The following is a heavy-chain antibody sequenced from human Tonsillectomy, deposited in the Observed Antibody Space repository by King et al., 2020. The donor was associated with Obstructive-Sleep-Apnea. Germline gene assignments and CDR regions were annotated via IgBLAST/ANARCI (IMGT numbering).Heavy chain of an antibody. Sequence: VQLQESGPGLVKPSETLSLTCSGSGGSLYSYYWTLIRQPPGKELEWIGYFYYSGRTSYNPSLKSRVIISVDTSKNQFSLELSSVTAADTAMYYFARHSSGDYPLFDYWGQGTVVTVSS. CDR3: ARHSSGDYPLFDY. CDR1: GGSLYSYY. D-gene: IGHD3-22*01. V-gene: IGHV4-59*08. CDR2: FYYSGRT. J-gene: IGHJ4*02.